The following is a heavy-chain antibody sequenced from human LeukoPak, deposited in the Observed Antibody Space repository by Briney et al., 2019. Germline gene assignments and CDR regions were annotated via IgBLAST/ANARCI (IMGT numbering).Heavy chain of an antibody. CDR1: GYSFTTFG. CDR2: ISAYNGNT. V-gene: IGHV1-18*01. Sequence: GASVKVSCKASGYSFTTFGISWVRQAPGQGLERMGWISAYNGNTNYAQKLQGRVTMTTDTSTSTAYMELRSLRSDDTAVYYCARAPTTVTTLADYWGQGTLVTVSS. D-gene: IGHD4-17*01. CDR3: ARAPTTVTTLADY. J-gene: IGHJ4*02.